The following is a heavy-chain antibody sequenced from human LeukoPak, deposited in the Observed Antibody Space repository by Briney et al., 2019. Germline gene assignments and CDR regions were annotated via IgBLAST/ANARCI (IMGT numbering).Heavy chain of an antibody. D-gene: IGHD3-10*01. CDR3: AKGGVWFGNSNP. CDR1: GFTFIIHW. J-gene: IGHJ5*02. CDR2: INSEGSSP. Sequence: GGSLSLSCAASGFTFIIHWMHSVRQGPGKGLVWDSRINSEGSSPTYEDSVKGRFTISRENSKNTLYLQMKSLRAEDTAVFFCAKGGVWFGNSNPWGQGTLVTVSS. V-gene: IGHV3-74*01.